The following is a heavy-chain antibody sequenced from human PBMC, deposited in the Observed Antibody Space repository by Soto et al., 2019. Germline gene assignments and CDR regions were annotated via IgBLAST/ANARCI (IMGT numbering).Heavy chain of an antibody. V-gene: IGHV3-33*01. CDR1: GFFLRDVG. J-gene: IGHJ6*03. CDR2: IWYDGSNT. D-gene: IGHD3-9*01. Sequence: PGGSLRVSCVASGFFLRDVGMHWVRQAPGKGLEWVSVIWYDGSNTYQGESVKGRFTMSRDISKNSLYLQMNSLRAEDTAVYYCARRLRYFDWISQGGYYYYYMVVWGKGTTVTVSS. CDR3: ARRLRYFDWISQGGYYYYYMVV.